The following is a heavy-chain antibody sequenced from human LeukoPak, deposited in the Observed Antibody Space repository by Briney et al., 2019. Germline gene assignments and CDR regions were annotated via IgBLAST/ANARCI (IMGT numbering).Heavy chain of an antibody. CDR2: LSHSGSS. CDR1: GGSVSSYY. CDR3: ARARYANAWYAFDI. V-gene: IGHV4-59*02. D-gene: IGHD2-2*01. Sequence: SETLSLTCTVSGGSVSSYYWSWIRRPPGRGLEWIAYLSHSGSSDSSPSLTSRVTTLVDTSKEQFSLKLTSVTAADTAVYYCARARYANAWYAFDIWGHGTMVTASS. J-gene: IGHJ3*02.